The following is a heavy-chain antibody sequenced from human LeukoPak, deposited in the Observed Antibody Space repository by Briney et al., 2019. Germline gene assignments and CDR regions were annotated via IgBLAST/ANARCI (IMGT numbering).Heavy chain of an antibody. CDR1: GFTFSSYG. J-gene: IGHJ4*02. Sequence: GTSLRLSCAASGFTFSSYGMHWVRQAPGKGLEWVALISNDAGNYYYADSVKGRFTISRDNSKNTLYLQMNSLRAEDTAVYFCAKDRRLYDILTPFDYWGQGTLVTVSS. V-gene: IGHV3-30*18. D-gene: IGHD3-9*01. CDR3: AKDRRLYDILTPFDY. CDR2: ISNDAGNY.